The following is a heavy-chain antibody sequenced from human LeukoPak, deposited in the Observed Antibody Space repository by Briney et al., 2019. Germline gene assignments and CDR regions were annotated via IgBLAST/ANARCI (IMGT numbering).Heavy chain of an antibody. V-gene: IGHV3-30-3*01. CDR2: ISSDGNNK. CDR3: ARLERYYDYWSGYWSGRAVFDI. CDR1: GFIFSNYA. D-gene: IGHD3-3*01. J-gene: IGHJ3*02. Sequence: GGSLRLSCAASGFIFSNYAIHWVRQAPGKGLEWVAVISSDGNNKYYPDSVNGRFTVSRDNSKNTLYLQLNSLRAEDTAVYYCARLERYYDYWSGYWSGRAVFDIWGQGTVVTVSS.